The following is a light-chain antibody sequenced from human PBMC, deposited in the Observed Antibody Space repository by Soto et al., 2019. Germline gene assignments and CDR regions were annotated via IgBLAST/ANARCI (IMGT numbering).Light chain of an antibody. J-gene: IGLJ2*01. CDR1: TSNIGTNY. CDR3: SAWDYSLGGPV. CDR2: STD. V-gene: IGLV1-47*02. Sequence: QSVLTQPPSASGTPGQRVTISCSGTTSNIGTNYVYWYQQLPGMAPKLVMYSTDRRPSGVPGRFSGSKSGTSAFLAITGLRSEDEANYYCSAWDYSLGGPVFGGGTKLTVL.